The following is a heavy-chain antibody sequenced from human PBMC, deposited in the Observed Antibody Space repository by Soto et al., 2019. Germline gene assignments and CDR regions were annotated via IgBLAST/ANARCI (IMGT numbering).Heavy chain of an antibody. V-gene: IGHV1-18*01. Sequence: QVHLVQAGAEVKTPGASVTVSCKASGFTFTSYAFTWVRQAPGQGLEWTGWISAYNGNTNYARNFRGRVTMTTDSSTSTVYMELGSLTSDDAAVYFFARDFTGWPADGVDSWGQGTVVSVSA. CDR3: ARDFTGWPADGVDS. J-gene: IGHJ4*02. D-gene: IGHD2-2*01. CDR1: GFTFTSYA. CDR2: ISAYNGNT.